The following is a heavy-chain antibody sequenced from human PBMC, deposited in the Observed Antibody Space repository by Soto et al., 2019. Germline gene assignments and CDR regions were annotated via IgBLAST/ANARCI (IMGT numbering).Heavy chain of an antibody. Sequence: ASVKVSCKASGYTFTGYYMHWVRQAPGQGLEWMGWINPNSGGTNYAQKIQGWVTMTRDTSISTAYMELSRLRSDDTAVYYCARSHIVVVPAALYYYGMDVWGQGTTVTVSS. CDR1: GYTFTGYY. CDR3: ARSHIVVVPAALYYYGMDV. J-gene: IGHJ6*02. CDR2: INPNSGGT. V-gene: IGHV1-2*04. D-gene: IGHD2-2*01.